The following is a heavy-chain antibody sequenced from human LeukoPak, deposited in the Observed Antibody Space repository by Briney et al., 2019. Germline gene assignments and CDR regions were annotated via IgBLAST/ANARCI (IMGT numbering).Heavy chain of an antibody. CDR3: ARHAGGREFDY. V-gene: IGHV4-59*08. J-gene: IGHJ4*02. CDR1: GGSISSYY. CDR2: IYYSGST. Sequence: SETLPLTCTVSGGSISSYYWSWIRQPPGKGLEWIGYIYYSGSTNYNPSLKSGVTISVDTSKNQFSLKLSSGTAADTAVYYCARHAGGREFDYWGQGTLVTVSS. D-gene: IGHD2-8*02.